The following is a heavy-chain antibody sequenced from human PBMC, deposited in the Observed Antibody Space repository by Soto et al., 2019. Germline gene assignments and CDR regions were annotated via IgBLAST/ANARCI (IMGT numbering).Heavy chain of an antibody. V-gene: IGHV4-34*01. CDR2: INHSGST. CDR1: GGSFSGYY. CDR3: ARVGRYCSSTSCYVEGYGDSHDAFDI. Sequence: QVQLQQWGAGLLKPSETLSLTCAVYGGSFSGYYWSWIRQPPGKGLEWIGEINHSGSTNYNPSLKSRVTISVDTSKNQFSLKLSSVTAADTAVYYCARVGRYCSSTSCYVEGYGDSHDAFDIWGQGTMVTVSS. D-gene: IGHD2-2*01. J-gene: IGHJ3*02.